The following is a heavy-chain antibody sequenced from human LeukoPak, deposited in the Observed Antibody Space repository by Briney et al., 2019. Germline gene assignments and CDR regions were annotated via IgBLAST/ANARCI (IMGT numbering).Heavy chain of an antibody. Sequence: SETLSLTCTVSGGSISSYYWSWIRQPPGKGLEWIGYIYYGGSTNYNPSLKSRVTISVDTSKNQFSLKLSSVTAADTAVYYCAREEIADYGGNPSYAFDIWGQGTMVTVSS. CDR1: GGSISSYY. CDR3: AREEIADYGGNPSYAFDI. V-gene: IGHV4-59*01. D-gene: IGHD4-23*01. CDR2: IYYGGST. J-gene: IGHJ3*02.